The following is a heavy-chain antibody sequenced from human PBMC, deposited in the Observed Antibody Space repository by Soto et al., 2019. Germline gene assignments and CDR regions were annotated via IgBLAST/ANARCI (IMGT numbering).Heavy chain of an antibody. CDR2: IYYSGST. CDR3: ARRIAYDYYVPY. J-gene: IGHJ4*02. V-gene: IGHV4-61*01. D-gene: IGHD3-10*02. CDR1: GASVSSGSYY. Sequence: QVQLQESGPGLVKPSETLSLTCTVSGASVSSGSYYWSWIRQPPGKGLEWIGHIYYSGSTSYNPSLKSRVTMSVDTSKNQFSLKLTSVTAADTAVYFCARRIAYDYYVPYWGQGTLVTVSS.